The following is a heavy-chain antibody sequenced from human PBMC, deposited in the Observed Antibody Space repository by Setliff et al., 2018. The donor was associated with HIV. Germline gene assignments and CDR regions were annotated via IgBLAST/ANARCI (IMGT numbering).Heavy chain of an antibody. V-gene: IGHV4-4*09. J-gene: IGHJ4*02. Sequence: SETLSLTCTVSGGSISSYYWSWIRQPPGKGMEWIGYIYTSGSTNYNPSLKSRVTISVDTSKNQFSLKLSSVTAADTAVYYCARGLSFYDPGGFDYWGQGTLVTVSS. D-gene: IGHD3-22*01. CDR2: IYTSGST. CDR1: GGSISSYY. CDR3: ARGLSFYDPGGFDY.